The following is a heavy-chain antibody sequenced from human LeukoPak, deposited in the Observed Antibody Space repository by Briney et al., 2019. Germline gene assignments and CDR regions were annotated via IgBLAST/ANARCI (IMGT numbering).Heavy chain of an antibody. V-gene: IGHV3-15*01. CDR1: GFTFGTYA. CDR2: IKSKTDGGTT. D-gene: IGHD3-22*01. Sequence: GGSLRLSCAASGFTFGTYAMSWVRQAPGKGLEWVGRIKSKTDGGTTDYAAPVKGRFTVSRDDSKNTLYLQMNSLKTEDTAVYYCTTDRAGYYDSSGYYPGYFDYWGQGTLVTVSS. J-gene: IGHJ4*02. CDR3: TTDRAGYYDSSGYYPGYFDY.